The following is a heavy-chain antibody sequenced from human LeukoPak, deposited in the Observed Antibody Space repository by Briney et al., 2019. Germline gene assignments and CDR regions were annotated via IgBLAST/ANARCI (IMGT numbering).Heavy chain of an antibody. CDR3: ARWVYGVGNDY. J-gene: IGHJ4*02. CDR1: GFTFSNYW. V-gene: IGHV3-7*01. D-gene: IGHD2-8*01. CDR2: IKEDGSDK. Sequence: GGSLRLSCAASGFTFSNYWMTWVRQAPGKGLEWVANIKEDGSDKYQVDTVKGRFTISRDNTKNSLFLHTNSLRAEDTAVYYCARWVYGVGNDYWGQGTLVTVSS.